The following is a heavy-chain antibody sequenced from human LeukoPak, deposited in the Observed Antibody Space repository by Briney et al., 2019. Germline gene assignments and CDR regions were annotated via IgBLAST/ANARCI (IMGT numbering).Heavy chain of an antibody. CDR3: SRVAALGRLDY. D-gene: IGHD7-27*01. CDR1: GGTFTSYA. V-gene: IGHV1-69*05. CDR2: IIPIFGTA. J-gene: IGHJ4*02. Sequence: SVKVSCKASGGTFTSYAISWARQAPGQGLEWMGMIIPIFGTANYAQKFQGRVTITTDQSTPTAFTAQSSLRSEAPAVYYVSRVAALGRLDYWGQGTLVTVSS.